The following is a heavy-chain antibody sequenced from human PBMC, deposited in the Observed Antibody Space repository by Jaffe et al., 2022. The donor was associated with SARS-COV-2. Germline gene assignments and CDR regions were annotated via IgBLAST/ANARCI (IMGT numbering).Heavy chain of an antibody. Sequence: QVQLQESGPGLVKPSETLSLSCTVSGGSVSSGNYYWSWIRQSPGKELEWIGYVYYSGSTNYNPSLKSRVTMSIDTSKNQFSLKLSSVTAADTAVYYCARRRKITAAGRGGDAFDIWGQGTMVTVSS. D-gene: IGHD6-13*01. CDR2: VYYSGST. J-gene: IGHJ3*02. CDR1: GGSVSSGNYY. V-gene: IGHV4-61*01. CDR3: ARRRKITAAGRGGDAFDI.